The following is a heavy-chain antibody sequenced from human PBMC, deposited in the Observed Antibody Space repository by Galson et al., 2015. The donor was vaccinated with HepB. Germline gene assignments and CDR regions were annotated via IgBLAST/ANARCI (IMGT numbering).Heavy chain of an antibody. CDR3: ARSIVTLPLTTFDY. J-gene: IGHJ4*02. Sequence: CAISGDSVSSNSAAWNWIRQSPSRGLEWLGRTYYRSKWYNGYAVSVKSRIIINPDTSKNQFSLHLDSVTPEDPAMYYCARSIVTLPLTTFDYWAQGTRVTVSS. D-gene: IGHD4/OR15-4a*01. V-gene: IGHV6-1*01. CDR2: TYYRSKWYN. CDR1: GDSVSSNSAA.